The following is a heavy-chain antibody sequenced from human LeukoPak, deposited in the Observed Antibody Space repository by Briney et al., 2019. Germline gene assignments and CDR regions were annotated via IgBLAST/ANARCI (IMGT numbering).Heavy chain of an antibody. CDR3: ASHTDYYDSSGYYTG. J-gene: IGHJ4*02. CDR2: INAGNGNT. V-gene: IGHV1-3*01. CDR1: GYTFTIYT. D-gene: IGHD3-22*01. Sequence: ASVTLSCKASGYTFTIYTMHWVRQAHGQRLGWMGWINAGNGNTKYSHKFQGRVTITRATSASKAYMELRSLRPEDTAVYYCASHTDYYDSSGYYTGWGQGTLVTVSS.